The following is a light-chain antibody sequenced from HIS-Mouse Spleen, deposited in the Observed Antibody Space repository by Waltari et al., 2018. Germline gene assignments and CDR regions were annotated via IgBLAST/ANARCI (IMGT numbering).Light chain of an antibody. V-gene: IGLV3-1*01. CDR2: QDS. CDR1: KLGDKY. CDR3: QAWDSSTVV. J-gene: IGLJ2*01. Sequence: SYELTQPPSVSVSPGQTASITCSGDKLGDKYACWYQQKPGQSPVLGNVQDSKRPSGIPGRFSGSNSGNTATLTISGTQAMDEADYYCQAWDSSTVVFGGGTKLTVL.